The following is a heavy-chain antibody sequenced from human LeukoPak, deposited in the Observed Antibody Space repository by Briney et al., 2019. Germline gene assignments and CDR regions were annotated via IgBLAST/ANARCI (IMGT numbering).Heavy chain of an antibody. CDR1: GFTFSSYA. Sequence: PGGSLRLSCAASGFTFSSYAMHWDRQAPGKGLEWVAVISYDGSNKYYADSVKGRFTISRDNSKNTLYLQMNSLRAEDTAVYYCAKGFVDIVATTEHGNWFDPWGQGTLVTVSS. V-gene: IGHV3-30-3*01. D-gene: IGHD5-12*01. CDR2: ISYDGSNK. J-gene: IGHJ5*02. CDR3: AKGFVDIVATTEHGNWFDP.